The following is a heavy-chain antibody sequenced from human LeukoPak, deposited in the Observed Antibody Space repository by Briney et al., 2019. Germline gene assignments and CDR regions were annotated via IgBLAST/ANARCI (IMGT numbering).Heavy chain of an antibody. CDR1: GYTFTNYD. CDR2: MNPNSGNT. D-gene: IGHD1-26*01. CDR3: ILGRDAFDI. J-gene: IGHJ3*02. Sequence: ASVKVSCKASGYTFTNYDINWVRQATGQGLEWMGWMNPNSGNTGYEQKFQGRVTITRNTSINTAYMDLSSLRSEDTAVYYCILGRDAFDIWGQGTMVTVSS. V-gene: IGHV1-8*03.